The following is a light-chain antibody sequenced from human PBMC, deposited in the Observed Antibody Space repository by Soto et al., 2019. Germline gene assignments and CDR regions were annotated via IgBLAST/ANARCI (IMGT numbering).Light chain of an antibody. J-gene: IGLJ1*01. CDR3: SSYAGSYIFYV. CDR1: SSDVGGYNY. CDR2: DVN. V-gene: IGLV2-11*01. Sequence: QSVLTQPRSVSGPPGQSVTISCTGTSSDVGGYNYVAWYQQHPGKVPKLIIFDVNKRPSGVPDRFSGSKSGNTASLTISGLQAEDEADYYCSSYAGSYIFYVFGTGTKVTVL.